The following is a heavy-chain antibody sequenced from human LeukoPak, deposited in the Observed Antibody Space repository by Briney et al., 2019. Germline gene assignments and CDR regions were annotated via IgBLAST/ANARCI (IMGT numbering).Heavy chain of an antibody. D-gene: IGHD4-17*01. J-gene: IGHJ4*02. CDR2: IKQDGSEK. CDR1: GFTFSSYW. V-gene: IGHV3-7*01. Sequence: PGGSLILSCAASGFTFSSYWMSWVRQAPGKGLEWVANIKQDGSEKYYVDSVKGRFTISRDNAKNSLYLQMNSLRAEDTAVYYCARDPDYGDYVNYFDYWGQGTLVTVSS. CDR3: ARDPDYGDYVNYFDY.